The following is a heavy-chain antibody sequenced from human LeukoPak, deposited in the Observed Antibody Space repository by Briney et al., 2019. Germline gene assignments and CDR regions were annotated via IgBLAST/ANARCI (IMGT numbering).Heavy chain of an antibody. CDR1: EFTFSNYA. V-gene: IGHV3-23*01. CDR2: ISDSGGST. Sequence: GGSLRLSCVGSEFTFSNYAMSWVRQTPGKGLEWVSAISDSGGSTYYAESVRGRFTISRDNSRNALYLQMISLWPDDTAVYYCAKLFGSGTYYNYFHYWGRGTLVTVSS. D-gene: IGHD3-10*01. CDR3: AKLFGSGTYYNYFHY. J-gene: IGHJ4*02.